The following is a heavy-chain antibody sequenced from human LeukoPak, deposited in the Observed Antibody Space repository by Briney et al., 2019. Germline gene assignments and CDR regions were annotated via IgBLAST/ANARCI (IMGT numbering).Heavy chain of an antibody. Sequence: PGGSLRLSCAASGFTFSSYAMSWVRQAPGEGLEWVSAISGSGGSTYYADSVKGRFTISRDNSENTLYLQMNSLRAEDTAVYYCAKSGRIIMVRGVTGPFDYWGQGTLVTVSS. V-gene: IGHV3-23*01. CDR2: ISGSGGST. CDR1: GFTFSSYA. J-gene: IGHJ4*02. D-gene: IGHD3-10*01. CDR3: AKSGRIIMVRGVTGPFDY.